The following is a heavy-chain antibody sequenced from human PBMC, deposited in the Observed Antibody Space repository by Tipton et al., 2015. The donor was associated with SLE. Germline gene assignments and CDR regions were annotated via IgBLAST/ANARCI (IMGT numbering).Heavy chain of an antibody. CDR2: IYTSGST. CDR1: GVSISSGSYY. V-gene: IGHV4-61*02. D-gene: IGHD1-26*01. J-gene: IGHJ6*03. CDR3: ARSQWEPGYMDV. Sequence: TLSLTCTVSGVSISSGSYYWSWIRQPAGKGLEWIGRIYTSGSTNYNPSLKSRVTISVDTSKNQFSLKLSSVTAADTAVYYCARSQWEPGYMDVWGKGTTVTVSS.